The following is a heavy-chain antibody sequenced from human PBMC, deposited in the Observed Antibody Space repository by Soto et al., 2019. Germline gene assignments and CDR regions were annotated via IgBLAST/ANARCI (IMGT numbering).Heavy chain of an antibody. V-gene: IGHV3-66*01. J-gene: IGHJ3*02. CDR3: ARELITFGGGAFAI. Sequence: PGGSLRLSCAASGFTVSSNYMSWVRQAPGKGLEWVSVTYSGGSTYYADSVKGRFTISRDNSKNTLYLQMNSLRAEDTAVYYCARELITFGGGAFAIWGQGTMVTVSS. D-gene: IGHD3-16*01. CDR2: TYSGGST. CDR1: GFTVSSNY.